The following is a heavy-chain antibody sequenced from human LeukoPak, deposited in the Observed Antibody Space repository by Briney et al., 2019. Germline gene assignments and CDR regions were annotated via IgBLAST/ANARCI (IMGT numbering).Heavy chain of an antibody. CDR3: ARARYCSSTSCYPFDY. J-gene: IGHJ4*02. V-gene: IGHV3-7*01. D-gene: IGHD2-2*01. CDR2: IKQDGSEK. Sequence: GGSLRLSCAASGFTFSNAWMSWVRQAPGKGLEWVANIKQDGSEKYYVDSVKGRFTISRDNAKNSLYLQMNSLRAEDTAVYYCARARYCSSTSCYPFDYWGQGTLVTVSS. CDR1: GFTFSNAW.